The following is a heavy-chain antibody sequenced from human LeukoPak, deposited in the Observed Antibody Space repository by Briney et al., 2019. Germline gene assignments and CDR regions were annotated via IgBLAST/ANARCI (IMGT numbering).Heavy chain of an antibody. Sequence: GGSLRLSCVTSGFTFSSCVMAWVRQAPGKGLEWVSSISASGNSPYYADSVKGRFTISRENSMNTLSLQMNSLRADDTAVYYCVKRDCTATHCYGFDLGGKGTLVTVSS. D-gene: IGHD2-2*01. CDR2: ISASGNSP. V-gene: IGHV3-23*01. CDR3: VKRDCTATHCYGFDL. CDR1: GFTFSSCV. J-gene: IGHJ4*02.